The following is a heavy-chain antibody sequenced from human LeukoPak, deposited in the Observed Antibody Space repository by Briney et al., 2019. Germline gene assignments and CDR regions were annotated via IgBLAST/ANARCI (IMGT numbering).Heavy chain of an antibody. Sequence: SETLSLTCAVYGGSFSGYYWSWIRHPPGKGLEWIGEINHSGSTNYNPSLKSRVTISVDTSKNQFSLKLSSVTAADTAVYYCARAKYYYDSSGYYYRVLYYFDYWGQGTLVTVSS. CDR1: GGSFSGYY. CDR2: INHSGST. D-gene: IGHD3-22*01. V-gene: IGHV4-34*01. J-gene: IGHJ4*02. CDR3: ARAKYYYDSSGYYYRVLYYFDY.